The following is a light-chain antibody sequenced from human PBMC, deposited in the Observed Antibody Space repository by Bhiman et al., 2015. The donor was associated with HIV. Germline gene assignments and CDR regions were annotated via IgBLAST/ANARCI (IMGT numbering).Light chain of an antibody. CDR2: MNN. CDR3: QSYDSNLSGSL. J-gene: IGLJ2*01. CDR1: AFNIERHQ. Sequence: QSVLTQPPAMSAAPGQSVTISCSGSAFNIERHQVTWLRHLPGTAPTSVIIMNNQRPSGVPDRFSGSKSGTSASLAITGLQAEDEADYYCQSYDSNLSGSLFGGGTKLTVL. V-gene: IGLV1-40*01.